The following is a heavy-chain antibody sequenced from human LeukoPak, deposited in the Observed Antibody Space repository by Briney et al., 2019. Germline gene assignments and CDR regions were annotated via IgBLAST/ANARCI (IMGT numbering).Heavy chain of an antibody. D-gene: IGHD1-1*01. Sequence: GGSLRLSCAASGFIFSNYAMSWVRQAPGKGLEWVSTTRGSGSTAYYADSVKGRFTISRDNSKNTLYLQMNSLRAEDTAVYYCARKASGEEYIDGWGQGSLVTVSS. V-gene: IGHV3-23*01. CDR2: TRGSGSTA. CDR1: GFIFSNYA. CDR3: ARKASGEEYIDG. J-gene: IGHJ4*02.